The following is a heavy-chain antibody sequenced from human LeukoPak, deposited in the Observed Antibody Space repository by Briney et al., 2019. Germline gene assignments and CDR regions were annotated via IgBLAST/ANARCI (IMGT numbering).Heavy chain of an antibody. CDR2: INHSGST. CDR3: ARLAEGDGYLYYFDY. D-gene: IGHD5-24*01. J-gene: IGHJ4*02. Sequence: PSETLSLTCAVYGGSFSGYYWSWIRQPPGEGLEWIGEINHSGSTYYNPSLKSRVTISVDTSKNQFSLKLSSVTAADTAVYYCARLAEGDGYLYYFDYWGQGTLVTVSS. V-gene: IGHV4-34*09. CDR1: GGSFSGYY.